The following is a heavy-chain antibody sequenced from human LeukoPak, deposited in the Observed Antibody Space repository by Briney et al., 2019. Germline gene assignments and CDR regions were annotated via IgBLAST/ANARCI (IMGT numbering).Heavy chain of an antibody. D-gene: IGHD2-2*01. V-gene: IGHV3-30-3*01. J-gene: IGHJ4*02. Sequence: PGRSLRLSCAASGFTFSSYAMHWVRQAPGKGLEWVAVISYDGSNKYYADSVKGRFIISRDNSNNTLYLQMNSLRAEDTAVYYCARNCSSTSCYRYWDQGTLVTVSS. CDR3: ARNCSSTSCYRY. CDR2: ISYDGSNK. CDR1: GFTFSSYA.